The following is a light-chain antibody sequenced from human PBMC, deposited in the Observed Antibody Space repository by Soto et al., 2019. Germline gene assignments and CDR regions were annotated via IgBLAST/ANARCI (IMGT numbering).Light chain of an antibody. CDR2: GAS. V-gene: IGKV1-39*01. J-gene: IGKJ4*02. Sequence: DIQMTQSPSSLSTSVGDRVTITCRASQSINTVLNWYQQKPGKAPKLLIQGASSLQSGVQSRFSGSGSGTDFTLTISSLQPADFATYFCQQSFSTPLTVGGGTKVEI. CDR3: QQSFSTPLT. CDR1: QSINTV.